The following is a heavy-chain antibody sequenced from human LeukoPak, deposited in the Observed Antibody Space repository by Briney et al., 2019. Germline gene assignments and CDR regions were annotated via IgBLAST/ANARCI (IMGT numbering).Heavy chain of an antibody. CDR2: IYYSGST. D-gene: IGHD1-1*01. Sequence: PSETLSLTCTVSGGSISSYYWSWIRQPPGKGLEWIGYIYYSGSTNYNPSLKSRVTISVDTSKNQFSLKLSSVTAADTAVYYCARVIDRTNELGLDYWGQGTLVTVSS. CDR1: GGSISSYY. V-gene: IGHV4-59*01. CDR3: ARVIDRTNELGLDY. J-gene: IGHJ4*02.